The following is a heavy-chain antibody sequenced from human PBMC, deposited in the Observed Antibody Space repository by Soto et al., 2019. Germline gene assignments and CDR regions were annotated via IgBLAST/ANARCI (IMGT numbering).Heavy chain of an antibody. Sequence: GGSLRLSCAASGFTFSSYSMNWVRQAPGKGLEWVSSISSSSSYIYYADSVKGRFTISRDNAKNSLYLQMNSLRAEDTAVYYCARDLSGNYGMDVWGQGTMVTVSS. V-gene: IGHV3-21*04. CDR3: ARDLSGNYGMDV. D-gene: IGHD3-10*01. J-gene: IGHJ6*02. CDR1: GFTFSSYS. CDR2: ISSSSSYI.